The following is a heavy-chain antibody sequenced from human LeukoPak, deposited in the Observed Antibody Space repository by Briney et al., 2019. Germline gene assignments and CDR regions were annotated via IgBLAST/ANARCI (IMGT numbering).Heavy chain of an antibody. J-gene: IGHJ4*02. CDR2: ISSSGSTI. V-gene: IGHV3-48*03. CDR1: GFTFSSYE. CDR3: ARVVRGSMAATYFDY. Sequence: GGSLRLSCAASGFTFSSYEMNWVRQAPGKGLEWVSYISSSGSTIYYADSVKGRFTISRDNAKNSLYLQMNSLRAEDTAVYYCARVVRGSMAATYFDYWGQGTLVTVSS. D-gene: IGHD3-16*01.